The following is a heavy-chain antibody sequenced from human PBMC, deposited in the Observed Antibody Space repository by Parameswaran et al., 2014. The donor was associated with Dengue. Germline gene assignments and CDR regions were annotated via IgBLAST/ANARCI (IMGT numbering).Heavy chain of an antibody. CDR2: ISSSGSTI. D-gene: IGHD4-17*01. V-gene: IGHV3-11*04. Sequence: RWIRQPPGKGLEWVSYISSSGSTIYYADSVKGRFTISRDNAKNSLYLQMNSLRAEDTAVYYCARGSTTVTTTFDYWGQGTLVTVSS. CDR3: ARGSTTVTTTFDY. J-gene: IGHJ4*02.